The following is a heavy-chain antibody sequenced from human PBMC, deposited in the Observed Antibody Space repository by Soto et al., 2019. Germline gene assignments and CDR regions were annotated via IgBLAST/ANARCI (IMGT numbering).Heavy chain of an antibody. CDR2: IYPGDSDT. J-gene: IGHJ4*02. V-gene: IGHV5-51*01. CDR1: GYRFTSYW. D-gene: IGHD1-26*01. CDR3: LSHTWASGCPAPFDC. Sequence: GESLKISCKGSGYRFTSYWIGWVRQMPEKGLEWMGIIYPGDSDTRYSPSFQGQVTISADRSISTAYLQWGSLKASDTAMYYCLSHTWASGCPAPFDCWGQGTQVTVSS.